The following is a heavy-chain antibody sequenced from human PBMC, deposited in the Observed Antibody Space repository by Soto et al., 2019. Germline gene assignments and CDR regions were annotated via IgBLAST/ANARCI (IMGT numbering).Heavy chain of an antibody. J-gene: IGHJ6*04. CDR2: IFTSGNT. CDR1: GGSMNDYY. Sequence: SETLSLTCTVSGGSMNDYYWSWIRQPAGKGLEWIGRIFTSGNTNYNPSLRSRLTMSVDTSTNQVSLRLTSVTAADTAVYYCASGRLVSRYYGLDVWGKGTTVTVS. CDR3: ASGRLVSRYYGLDV. V-gene: IGHV4-4*07. D-gene: IGHD6-6*01.